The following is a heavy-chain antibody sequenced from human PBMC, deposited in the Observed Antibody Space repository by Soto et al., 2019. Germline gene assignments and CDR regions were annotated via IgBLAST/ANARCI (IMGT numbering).Heavy chain of an antibody. CDR1: GGTFSSYA. Sequence: QVQLVQSGAEVKKPGSSVKVSCKPSGGTFSSYAISWVRQAPGQGLEWMGGIIPIFGTPNYAQKFQDRATITADESTGTAYMELSSLRSEDTAVYYCARDKRGRDGYNFGTRYYYGMDVWGQGTTVTVSS. J-gene: IGHJ6*02. V-gene: IGHV1-69*01. CDR2: IIPIFGTP. D-gene: IGHD5-12*01. CDR3: ARDKRGRDGYNFGTRYYYGMDV.